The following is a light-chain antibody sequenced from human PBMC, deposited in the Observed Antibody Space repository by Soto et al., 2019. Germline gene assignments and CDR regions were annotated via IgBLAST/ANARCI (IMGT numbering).Light chain of an antibody. CDR1: QALSNY. Sequence: DIQLTQSPSVLSASVGDTVTITCRASQALSNYLAWYQQKPGKAPDLLIYDASSLESGVPSRFSGSGSGTEFTLTISSLQPDDFATYYCQQYNSYSTWTFGQGTKVDIK. J-gene: IGKJ1*01. CDR2: DAS. CDR3: QQYNSYSTWT. V-gene: IGKV1-5*01.